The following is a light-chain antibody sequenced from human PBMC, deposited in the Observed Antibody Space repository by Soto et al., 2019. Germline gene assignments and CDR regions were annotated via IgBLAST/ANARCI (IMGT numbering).Light chain of an antibody. V-gene: IGKV1-5*01. J-gene: IGKJ4*01. CDR1: QSISSW. CDR3: QQYNSYPLT. Sequence: DIQITKSPSTLSASVGDRVTITCRASQSISSWLAWYQQKPGKAPKLLIYDASSLESGVPSRFSGSGSGTEVTLTNSSLQSDDFATYYCQQYNSYPLTFGEGTKVEIK. CDR2: DAS.